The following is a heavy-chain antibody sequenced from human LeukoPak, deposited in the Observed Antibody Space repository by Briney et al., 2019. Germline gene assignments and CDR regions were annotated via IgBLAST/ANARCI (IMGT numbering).Heavy chain of an antibody. D-gene: IGHD3-22*01. CDR2: INPNSGGT. J-gene: IGHJ4*02. CDR3: APVMGYDSSGYYYSFDY. V-gene: IGHV1-2*02. CDR1: GYTFTGYY. Sequence: ASVKVSCKASGYTFTGYYKHWVRQAPGQGLEWMGWINPNSGGTNYAQKFQGRVTMTRDTSISTAYMELSRLRSDDTAVYYCAPVMGYDSSGYYYSFDYWGQGTLVTVSS.